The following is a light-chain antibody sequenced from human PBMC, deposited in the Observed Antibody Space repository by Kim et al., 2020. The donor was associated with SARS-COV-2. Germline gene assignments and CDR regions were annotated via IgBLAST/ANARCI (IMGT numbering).Light chain of an antibody. V-gene: IGKV3-20*01. CDR2: GTS. CDR1: QSVNNNY. Sequence: EIVLTQPPVTLSLSPGERATLSCRASQSVNNNYLAWYHQKPGQAPRLLIYGTSSRATGIPDRFSGSGSVTDFTLTNSRLEPEDFAVYYCQQYGSSPYTFGQGTKLEI. J-gene: IGKJ2*01. CDR3: QQYGSSPYT.